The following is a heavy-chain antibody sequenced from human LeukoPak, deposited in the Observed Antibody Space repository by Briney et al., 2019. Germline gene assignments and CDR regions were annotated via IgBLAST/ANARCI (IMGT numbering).Heavy chain of an antibody. J-gene: IGHJ6*03. CDR2: FSGSGGST. D-gene: IGHD6-13*01. CDR1: GFTFSSYA. CDR3: AKLGSGAAGSWYHRIIGDYYYYMDV. V-gene: IGHV3-23*01. Sequence: GGSLRLSCAASGFTFSSYAMSWVRQAPGKGLECISGFSGSGGSTYYADSVKGRFTISRDNSKNTLYLQMNSLRAEDTAVYYCAKLGSGAAGSWYHRIIGDYYYYMDVWGKGTTVTISS.